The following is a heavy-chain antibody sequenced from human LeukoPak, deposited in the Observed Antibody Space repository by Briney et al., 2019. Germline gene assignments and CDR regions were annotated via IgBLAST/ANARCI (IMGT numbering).Heavy chain of an antibody. D-gene: IGHD3-10*01. CDR1: GGSVSSGSYY. CDR3: ARDDYYRSGVGTYYYGMGV. Sequence: SETLSLTCTVSGGSVSSGSYYWSWVRQPPGKGLEWIGYIYYSGSTNYNPSLKSRVTISVDTSKNQFSLKLSSVTAADTAVYYCARDDYYRSGVGTYYYGMGVWGQGTTVTVSS. V-gene: IGHV4-61*01. CDR2: IYYSGST. J-gene: IGHJ6*02.